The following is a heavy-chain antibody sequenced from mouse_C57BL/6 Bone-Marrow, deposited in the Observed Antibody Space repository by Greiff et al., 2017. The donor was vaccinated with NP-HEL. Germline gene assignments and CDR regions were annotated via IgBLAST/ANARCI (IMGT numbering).Heavy chain of an antibody. J-gene: IGHJ3*01. D-gene: IGHD2-4*01. V-gene: IGHV6-3*01. CDR1: GFTFSNYW. CDR3: TEFFYYDYDGAY. Sequence: EVQGVESGGGLVQPGGSMKLSCVASGFTFSNYWMNWVRQSPEKGLEWVAQIRLKSDNYATHYAESVKGRFTISRDDSKSSVYLQMNNLRAEDTGIYYCTEFFYYDYDGAYWGQGTLVTVSA. CDR2: IRLKSDNYAT.